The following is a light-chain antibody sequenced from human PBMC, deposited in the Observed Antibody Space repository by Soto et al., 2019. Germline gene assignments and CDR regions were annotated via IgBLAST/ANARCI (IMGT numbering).Light chain of an antibody. V-gene: IGKV3-15*01. CDR3: QQYKNWLTWT. J-gene: IGKJ1*01. CDR2: SAS. CDR1: QSVMTK. Sequence: EIVMTQSPDTLSVSPGERASLSCRASQSVMTKLAWYQKKPGQAPRLLMYSASTRATGVPTRFSGSGSGTEFTLTISSLQSEDFAIYYCQQYKNWLTWTFGQGTKVDIK.